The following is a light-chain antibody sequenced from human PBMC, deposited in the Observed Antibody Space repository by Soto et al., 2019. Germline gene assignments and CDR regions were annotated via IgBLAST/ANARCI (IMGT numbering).Light chain of an antibody. J-gene: IGKJ2*01. CDR2: GAS. CDR3: QQYNNWPYT. CDR1: QSVASN. Sequence: EIVMTQSPAALSVSPGERATLSCRASQSVASNLAWYQQKPGQAPRLLIYGASTRATGISVRFSGSGSGTEFTLTISSLQSEDVAVYFCQQYNNWPYTFGQGTRLEIK. V-gene: IGKV3-15*01.